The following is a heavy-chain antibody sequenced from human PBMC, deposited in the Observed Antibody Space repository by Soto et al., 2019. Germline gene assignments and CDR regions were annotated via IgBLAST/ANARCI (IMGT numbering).Heavy chain of an antibody. D-gene: IGHD3-3*01. J-gene: IGHJ5*02. CDR2: IYYSGST. CDR3: ARGQGGITIFGVVIATPQSKYNWFDP. Sequence: PSETLSLTCTVSGGSISSGSYFWGWIRQPPGKGLEWIGSIYYSGSTSYNPSLKSRVTMSVDTSKNQFSLKLSSVTAADTAVYYCARGQGGITIFGVVIATPQSKYNWFDPWGQGTLVTVSS. V-gene: IGHV4-39*01. CDR1: GGSISSGSYF.